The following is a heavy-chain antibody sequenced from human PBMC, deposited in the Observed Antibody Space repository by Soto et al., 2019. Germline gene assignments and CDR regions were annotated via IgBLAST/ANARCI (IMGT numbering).Heavy chain of an antibody. CDR3: ATDPGGTRWFGAHGYLES. Sequence: SVKVSCKASGVTFSNYGISWVRQAPGQGLEWVGGFIPVFGTSNYAHKFRARVTLTADESTVTAYMEVSNLRSDDTGIYYCATDPGGTRWFGAHGYLESWGQGTLVTVS. J-gene: IGHJ4*02. V-gene: IGHV1-69*13. D-gene: IGHD3-10*01. CDR1: GVTFSNYG. CDR2: FIPVFGTS.